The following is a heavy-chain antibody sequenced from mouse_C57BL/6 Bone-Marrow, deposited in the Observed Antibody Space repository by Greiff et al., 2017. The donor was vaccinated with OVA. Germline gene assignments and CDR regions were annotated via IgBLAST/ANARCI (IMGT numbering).Heavy chain of an antibody. CDR2: IRNKANNHAT. Sequence: DVKLVESGGGLVQPGGSMKLSCAASGFTFSDAWMDWVRQSPEKGLEWVAEIRNKANNHATYYAESVKGRFTISRDDSKSSVYLQMNSLRAEDTGIYYCTREGRSSYGYFDYWGQGTTLTVSS. CDR3: TREGRSSYGYFDY. J-gene: IGHJ2*01. V-gene: IGHV6-6*01. CDR1: GFTFSDAW. D-gene: IGHD1-1*01.